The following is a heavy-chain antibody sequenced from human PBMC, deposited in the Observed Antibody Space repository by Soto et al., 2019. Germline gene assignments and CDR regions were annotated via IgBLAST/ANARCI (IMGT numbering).Heavy chain of an antibody. J-gene: IGHJ4*02. CDR3: TRVGCSGGSGHETGFDY. CDR1: GGSFRGYY. V-gene: IGHV4-34*01. Sequence: QVQLQQWGAGLLKPSETLSLTCAVYGGSFRGYYWSWIRQPPGKGLAWIGEINHSGSTHYNPSLNTQVTISVNTSKNPYSRKLSSGTDADTAVYYCTRVGCSGGSGHETGFDYWGQGTLVAVAA. CDR2: INHSGST. D-gene: IGHD2-15*01.